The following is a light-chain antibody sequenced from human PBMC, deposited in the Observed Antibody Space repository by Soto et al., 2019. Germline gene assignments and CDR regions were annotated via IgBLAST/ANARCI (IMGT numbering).Light chain of an antibody. CDR2: AAS. CDR3: PQCSSLPPP. V-gene: IGKV1-39*01. J-gene: IGKJ1*01. CDR1: QSIDNY. Sequence: QMARSPSSLCASVGDRVTITCRASQSIDNYLSWYQQIPGKAPKLLIYAASNLQRGVPSRFSGSGSGTEFTLTISNLQPDAFALYYCPQCSSLPPPFGDGTKVDIK.